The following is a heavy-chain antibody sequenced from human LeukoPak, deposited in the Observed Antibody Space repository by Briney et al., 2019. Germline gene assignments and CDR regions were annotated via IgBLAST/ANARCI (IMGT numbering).Heavy chain of an antibody. Sequence: GGSLRLSCAASGFTFSIYGMHWVRQTPGKGLEWVAVISSDGSTEHYADSVKGRFTISRDKAKNSLYLQMNSLRDGDTAVYYCARWAAVRALDIWGRGTMVTVSS. CDR3: ARWAAVRALDI. V-gene: IGHV3-30*03. CDR1: GFTFSIYG. CDR2: ISSDGSTE. J-gene: IGHJ3*02. D-gene: IGHD3-10*01.